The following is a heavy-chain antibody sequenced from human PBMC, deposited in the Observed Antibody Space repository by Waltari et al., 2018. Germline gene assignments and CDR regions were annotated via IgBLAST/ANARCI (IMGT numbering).Heavy chain of an antibody. Sequence: QAQLQQWGEGLLKPSETLSLTCAVYGGTFTGHSWTWIRHIPGQGLQWIGEINPSGTINYGPSLRSRVTLSVDTSKNQFSLKLSSVTAADTAVYYCARGITRKGSDVWGQGTTVTVSS. CDR3: ARGITRKGSDV. CDR1: GGTFTGHS. CDR2: INPSGTI. D-gene: IGHD3-10*01. J-gene: IGHJ6*02. V-gene: IGHV4-34*02.